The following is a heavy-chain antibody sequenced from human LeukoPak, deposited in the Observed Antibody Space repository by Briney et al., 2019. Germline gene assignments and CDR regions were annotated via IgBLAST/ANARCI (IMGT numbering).Heavy chain of an antibody. CDR1: GGSISSGNYY. CDR2: IYTSGTT. V-gene: IGHV4-61*02. J-gene: IGHJ1*01. D-gene: IGHD1-20*01. CDR3: TSQITGTPKFQH. Sequence: SETLSLTCTVSGGSISSGNYYWSWIRQPAGKGLEWIGRIYTSGTTNYNPSLKSRVTISVDTSKNQFSLKLSSVTAADTAVYYCTSQITGTPKFQHWGQGTLVTVSS.